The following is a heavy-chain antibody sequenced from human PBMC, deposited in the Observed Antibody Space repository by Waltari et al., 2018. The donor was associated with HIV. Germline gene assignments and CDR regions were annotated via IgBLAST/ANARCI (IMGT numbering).Heavy chain of an antibody. Sequence: EAQLLESGGGLVQPGGSLRLSCAASGFTFSSHGMSWVRQAPGKGLEWVSGISGGSGSTDYADSVKGRFTISRDNSKNTLYLQMNSLRAEDTAVYYCAKSGGWYYYERSGYAGIWGQGTMVTVSS. D-gene: IGHD3-22*01. CDR1: GFTFSSHG. J-gene: IGHJ3*02. CDR2: ISGGSGST. CDR3: AKSGGWYYYERSGYAGI. V-gene: IGHV3-23*01.